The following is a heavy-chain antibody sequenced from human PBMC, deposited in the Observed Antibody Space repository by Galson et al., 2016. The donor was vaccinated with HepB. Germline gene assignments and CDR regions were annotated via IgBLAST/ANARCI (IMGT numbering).Heavy chain of an antibody. V-gene: IGHV3-48*03. CDR3: ARVSPPCYYGSGIFDS. CDR1: GFTFSNFE. J-gene: IGHJ4*02. Sequence: SLRLSCAASGFTFSNFEMNWVRQAPGKGLEWLSYISSSGNTIYYADSIWGRFTISRDNANKSLFLQMNSLRVEDTAVYYCARVSPPCYYGSGIFDSWGQGTLVTVSS. D-gene: IGHD3-10*01. CDR2: ISSSGNTI.